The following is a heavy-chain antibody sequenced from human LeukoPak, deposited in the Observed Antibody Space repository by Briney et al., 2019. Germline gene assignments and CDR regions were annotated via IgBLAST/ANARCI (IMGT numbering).Heavy chain of an antibody. CDR2: IYYSGST. CDR1: GGSISSSSYY. CDR3: ARDSCSSTNCYRSIDY. D-gene: IGHD2-2*01. V-gene: IGHV4-39*07. Sequence: SETLSLTCTVSGGSISSSSYYWGWIRQPPGKGLEWIGSIYYSGSTYYNPSLKSRVTISVDTSKNQFSLKLSSVTAADTAVYYCARDSCSSTNCYRSIDYWGQGTLVTVSS. J-gene: IGHJ4*02.